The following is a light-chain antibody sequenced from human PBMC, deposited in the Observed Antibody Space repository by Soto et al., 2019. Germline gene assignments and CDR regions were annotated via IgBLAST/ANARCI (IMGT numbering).Light chain of an antibody. J-gene: IGLJ2*01. CDR2: DNN. CDR1: SSNIEKNY. V-gene: IGLV1-51*01. Sequence: QSVLTQPPSVSAAPGQKVTISCSGSSSNIEKNYVCWYHQLPGTAPKLLIYDNNKRSSGIPDRFSGSKSGTSATLDITGLQTGDEADYYCGTWDSSLSAHVVFGGGTKLTVL. CDR3: GTWDSSLSAHVV.